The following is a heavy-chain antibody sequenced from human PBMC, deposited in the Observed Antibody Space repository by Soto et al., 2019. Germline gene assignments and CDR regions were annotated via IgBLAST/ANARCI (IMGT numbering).Heavy chain of an antibody. J-gene: IGHJ4*02. Sequence: GASVKVSCKASGYTFTSYDINWVRQATGQGLEWMGWMNPNSGNTGYAQKFQGRVTITADKSTSTAYMELSSLRSEDTAVYYCARDLIGYSYVLDYWGQGTLVTVSS. CDR2: MNPNSGNT. V-gene: IGHV1-8*01. CDR3: ARDLIGYSYVLDY. CDR1: GYTFTSYD. D-gene: IGHD5-18*01.